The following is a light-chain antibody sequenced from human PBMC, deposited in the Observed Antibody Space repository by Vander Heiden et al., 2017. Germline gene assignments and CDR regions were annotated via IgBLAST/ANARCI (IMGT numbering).Light chain of an antibody. V-gene: IGKV1-39*01. Sequence: DIQLTPSPPSLSAPVADSLPITCRASQSISNYLNWYQKKSGRAPKLLIYAASVGQNGVPSRFSGSGSGTDFTLTISSLQPEDFATYYCQQSSSMPWTFGQGTKVEIK. CDR1: QSISNY. J-gene: IGKJ1*01. CDR3: QQSSSMPWT. CDR2: AAS.